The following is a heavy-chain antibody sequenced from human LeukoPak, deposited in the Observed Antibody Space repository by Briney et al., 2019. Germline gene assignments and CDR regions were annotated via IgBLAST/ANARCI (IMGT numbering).Heavy chain of an antibody. CDR1: GYTFTSYG. CDR3: ARALGELVPNYYGSGSYSDY. CDR2: ISAYNGNT. Sequence: ASVKVSCTASGYTFTSYGISWVRQAPGQGLEWMGWISAYNGNTNYAQKLQGRVTMTTDTSTSTAYMELRSLRSDDTAVYYCARALGELVPNYYGSGSYSDYWGQGTLVTVSS. D-gene: IGHD3-10*01. V-gene: IGHV1-18*01. J-gene: IGHJ4*02.